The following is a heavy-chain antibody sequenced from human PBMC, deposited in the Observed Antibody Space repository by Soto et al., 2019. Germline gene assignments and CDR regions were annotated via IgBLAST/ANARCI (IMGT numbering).Heavy chain of an antibody. J-gene: IGHJ4*02. V-gene: IGHV3-7*04. Sequence: EVQLVESGGGLVQPGGSLRLSCEASGFTFGNYWMNWVRQTPGKGLEWVANIKPDGGEQYYVDSVKGRFTISRDNAKDSLYLQMSSLRGDVTAVYYCARGHSNSCDYWGQGTLVTVSS. CDR2: IKPDGGEQ. D-gene: IGHD5-18*01. CDR3: ARGHSNSCDY. CDR1: GFTFGNYW.